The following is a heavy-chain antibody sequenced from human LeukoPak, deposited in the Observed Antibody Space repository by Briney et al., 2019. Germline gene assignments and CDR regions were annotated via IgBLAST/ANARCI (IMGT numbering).Heavy chain of an antibody. CDR3: ARSPITPASFDY. J-gene: IGHJ4*02. Sequence: KPSETLSLTCAVYGGSFSGYYWSWIRQPPGKGLEWIREINHSGSTYYNPSLKSRVTISVNRSKNQFSLKLSSVTAADTAVYYCARSPITPASFDYWGQGTLVTVSS. CDR2: INHSGST. D-gene: IGHD5-24*01. V-gene: IGHV4-34*01. CDR1: GGSFSGYY.